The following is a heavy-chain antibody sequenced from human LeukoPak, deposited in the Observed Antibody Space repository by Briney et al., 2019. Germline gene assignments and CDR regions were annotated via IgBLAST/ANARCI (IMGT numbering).Heavy chain of an antibody. V-gene: IGHV3-48*03. CDR3: ARIHNLGILAHFDY. J-gene: IGHJ4*02. CDR1: GFTFSSYE. Sequence: GGSLRLSCAASGFTFSSYEMNWVRQAPGKGLEWVSYINSGGSTLYYADSVKGRFTISRDNAKNSLYLQMNSLRAEDTAVHYCARIHNLGILAHFDYWGQGTLVTVSS. CDR2: INSGGSTL. D-gene: IGHD1-1*01.